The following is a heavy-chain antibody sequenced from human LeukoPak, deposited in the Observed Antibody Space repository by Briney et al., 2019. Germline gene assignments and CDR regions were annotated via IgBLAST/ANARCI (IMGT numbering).Heavy chain of an antibody. CDR3: ARESGEFGLGYQLDP. CDR1: GFTFNRYW. V-gene: IGHV3-7*03. D-gene: IGHD2-2*01. J-gene: IGHJ5*02. CDR2: IKQDGSEK. Sequence: GGSLRLSCAASGFTFNRYWMSWVRQAPGKGLEWVANIKQDGSEKYYVDSVKGRFTISRDNAKNSLYLQMNSLRAEDTAAYYCARESGEFGLGYQLDPWGQGTLVSVSS.